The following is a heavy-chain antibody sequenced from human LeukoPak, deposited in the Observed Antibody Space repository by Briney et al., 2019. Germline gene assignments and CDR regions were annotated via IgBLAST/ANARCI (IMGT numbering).Heavy chain of an antibody. V-gene: IGHV3-7*01. CDR1: GFSISDYW. CDR2: INEDGTIQ. Sequence: GGSLRLSCAASGFSISDYWMNWVRLVPGKGLEWVANINEDGTIQDYVASVRGRFTISRNNAKNSLYLQMNSLGAEDTAVYYCASRESAMSRSHWGHGTLVTVSS. D-gene: IGHD2-2*01. J-gene: IGHJ4*01. CDR3: ASRESAMSRSH.